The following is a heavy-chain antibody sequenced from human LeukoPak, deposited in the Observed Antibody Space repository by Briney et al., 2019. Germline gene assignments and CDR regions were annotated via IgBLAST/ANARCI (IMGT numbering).Heavy chain of an antibody. Sequence: PGGSLRLSCAASGFTFNIYSMNWVRQTPGKGLEWVSYISSSGSTINYADSVKGRFTISRDNAKNSLYLHMNSLRAEDTAVYYCARVTGEKIVENWFDPWGQGTLVTVSS. CDR3: ARVTGEKIVENWFDP. CDR1: GFTFNIYS. V-gene: IGHV3-48*04. J-gene: IGHJ5*02. D-gene: IGHD1-26*01. CDR2: ISSSGSTI.